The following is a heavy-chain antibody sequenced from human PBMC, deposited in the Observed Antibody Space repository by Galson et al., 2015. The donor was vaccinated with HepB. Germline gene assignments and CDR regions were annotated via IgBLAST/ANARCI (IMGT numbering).Heavy chain of an antibody. D-gene: IGHD6-13*01. Sequence: SLRLSCAASGFTFSSYAMHWVRQAPGKGLEYVSAISSNGGSTYYADSVKGRFTISRDNSKNTLYLQMSSLRAEDTAVYYCVKDSSSWYGIRWLDPWGQGTLVTVSS. J-gene: IGHJ5*02. CDR3: VKDSSSWYGIRWLDP. V-gene: IGHV3-64D*06. CDR1: GFTFSSYA. CDR2: ISSNGGST.